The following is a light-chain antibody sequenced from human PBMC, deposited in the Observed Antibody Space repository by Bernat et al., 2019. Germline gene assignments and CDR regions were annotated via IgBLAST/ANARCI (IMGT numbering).Light chain of an antibody. Sequence: DIQMTQSPSTLSASVGDRVTITCRASQSISSWLAWYQQKPGKAPKFLIYKAPSLESGVPSRFSGSGAVTKFTLTITSLQPDDFATYYCQQYNSYPLTFGGGTKVEIK. J-gene: IGKJ4*01. CDR1: QSISSW. CDR2: KAP. V-gene: IGKV1-5*03. CDR3: QQYNSYPLT.